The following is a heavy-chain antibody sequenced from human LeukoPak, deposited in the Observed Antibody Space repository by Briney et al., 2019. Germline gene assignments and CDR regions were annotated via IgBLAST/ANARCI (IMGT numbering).Heavy chain of an antibody. J-gene: IGHJ4*02. CDR2: ISAYNGNT. CDR1: GYTFTSFG. V-gene: IGHV1-18*01. CDR3: ARDNLGFDY. Sequence: ASVKVSCTASGYTFTSFGIIWVRQAPGQGLEWMGWISAYNGNTNYAQKVQGRITMTTDRSTSTAYMELRSLRPDDTAVYYCARDNLGFDYWGQGTLDTVS. D-gene: IGHD7-27*01.